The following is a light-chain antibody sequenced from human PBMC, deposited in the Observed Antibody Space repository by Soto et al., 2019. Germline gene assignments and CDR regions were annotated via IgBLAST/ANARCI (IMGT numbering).Light chain of an antibody. CDR1: QSVSSN. V-gene: IGKV3-15*01. Sequence: EIVMTQSPATLSVSPGERATLSCRASQSVSSNLAWYQQKPGQAPRLLIYGASTRATGIPARFSGSGSGTEFTLTISSLQSEYFAFYYCQQYNNWWTFGQGTKVEIK. J-gene: IGKJ1*01. CDR3: QQYNNWWT. CDR2: GAS.